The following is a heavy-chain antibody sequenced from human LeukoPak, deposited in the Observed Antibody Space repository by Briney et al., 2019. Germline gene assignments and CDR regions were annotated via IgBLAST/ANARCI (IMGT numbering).Heavy chain of an antibody. CDR2: ISDSGGST. CDR3: AKSSRTYYYDSSGYGIDY. CDR1: GFTFSSYA. D-gene: IGHD3-22*01. V-gene: IGHV3-23*01. J-gene: IGHJ4*02. Sequence: TGGSLRLSCAASGFTFSSYAMSWVRQAPGKGLEWVSVISDSGGSTYYADSVKGRFTISRDNSKDTLYLQVNSLRAEDTAVYYCAKSSRTYYYDSSGYGIDYWGQGTLVTVSS.